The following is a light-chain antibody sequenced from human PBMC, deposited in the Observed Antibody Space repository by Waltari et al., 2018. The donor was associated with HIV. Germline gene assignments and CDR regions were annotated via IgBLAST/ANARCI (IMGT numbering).Light chain of an antibody. CDR1: NIERKS. CDR2: CDT. V-gene: IGLV3-21*04. Sequence: LTQPHSLSVAPGETATITCGATNIERKSVHRYQQKEGQAPVVAMSCDTERPAGIAERVSGFNSGHTASLIITRVGAGDEADYYCQVWDSATEHVLFGGGTRLTVL. J-gene: IGLJ2*01. CDR3: QVWDSATEHVL.